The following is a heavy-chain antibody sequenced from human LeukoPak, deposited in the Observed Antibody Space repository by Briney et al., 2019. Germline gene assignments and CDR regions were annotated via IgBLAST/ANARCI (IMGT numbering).Heavy chain of an antibody. J-gene: IGHJ4*02. CDR3: ARVKDFYDGSVYYFLDY. CDR1: GDSVSINTAA. Sequence: SQTLSLTCAISGDSVSINTAAWSWIRQSPLRGLEWLGRTYYRSKWYNDYAVSVKSRITINPDTSKNQFSLQLNSVTSEGTAVYFCARVKDFYDGSVYYFLDYWGQGTLVTVSS. CDR2: TYYRSKWYN. D-gene: IGHD3-22*01. V-gene: IGHV6-1*01.